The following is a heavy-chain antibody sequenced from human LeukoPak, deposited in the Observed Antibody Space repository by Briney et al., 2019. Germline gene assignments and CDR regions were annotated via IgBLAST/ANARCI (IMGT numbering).Heavy chain of an antibody. D-gene: IGHD3-22*01. J-gene: IGHJ4*02. CDR2: IYYSGST. CDR1: GGSLSSYY. Sequence: SETLSLTCTVSGGSLSSYYWSWIRQPPAKGLEGIGYIYYSGSTNYNPSLKSRVTISLDTSKNQFSLKLSSVTAADTAVYYCARHYYDSSDSYSFDYWGQGTLVTVS. V-gene: IGHV4-59*08. CDR3: ARHYYDSSDSYSFDY.